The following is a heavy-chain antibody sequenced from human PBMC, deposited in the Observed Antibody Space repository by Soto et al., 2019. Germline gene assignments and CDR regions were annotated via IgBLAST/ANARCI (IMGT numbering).Heavy chain of an antibody. CDR3: AREVAASDY. CDR1: GYTFTNYD. Sequence: QVQLVQSGAGVKKPGASVRVSCKASGYTFTNYDINWVRQATGQGLEWMGWMNPNSGNTGYAQNFQGRVSMTRDTSTSTAYMELSSLRSEDTAVYYCAREVAASDYWGQGTLVTVSS. V-gene: IGHV1-8*01. CDR2: MNPNSGNT. D-gene: IGHD2-15*01. J-gene: IGHJ4*02.